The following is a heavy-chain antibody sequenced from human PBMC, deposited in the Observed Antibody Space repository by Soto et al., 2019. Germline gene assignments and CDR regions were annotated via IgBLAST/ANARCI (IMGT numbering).Heavy chain of an antibody. V-gene: IGHV3-33*01. D-gene: IGHD4-4*01. Sequence: QVQLVESGGGVVQPGRSLRLSCIASGFTFNNYGMHWVRQAPGKGLEWVAVIWYDGSNRYYADSVKGRFTISRDNSKSTLYLQMNSLRAEDTAVYYCAREGVTTTNDYWGQGTLVTVSS. CDR3: AREGVTTTNDY. CDR1: GFTFNNYG. J-gene: IGHJ4*02. CDR2: IWYDGSNR.